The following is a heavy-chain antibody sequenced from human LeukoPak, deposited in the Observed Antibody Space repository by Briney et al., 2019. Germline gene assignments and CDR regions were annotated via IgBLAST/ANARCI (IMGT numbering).Heavy chain of an antibody. Sequence: PSETLSLICTVSGGSISRYYWSWIRQPPGKGLEWIGYIYYSGSTNYNPSLKSRVTISVDTSKNQFSLKLSSVTAADTAVYYCARESDYDILTGYYYYYGMDVWGQGTTVTVSS. J-gene: IGHJ6*02. D-gene: IGHD3-9*01. CDR1: GGSISRYY. V-gene: IGHV4-59*01. CDR2: IYYSGST. CDR3: ARESDYDILTGYYYYYGMDV.